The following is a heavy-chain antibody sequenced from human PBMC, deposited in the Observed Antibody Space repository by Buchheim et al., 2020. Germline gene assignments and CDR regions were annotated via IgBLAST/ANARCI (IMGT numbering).Heavy chain of an antibody. Sequence: EVQLLESGGGLVQPGGSLRLSCAASGFTFSSYAMSWVRQAPGKGLEWVANIKQDGSEKYYVDSVKGRFTISRDNAKNSLYLQMNSLRAEDTAVYYCARDLATVTTDDYWGQGTL. CDR3: ARDLATVTTDDY. D-gene: IGHD4-17*01. V-gene: IGHV3-7*01. CDR1: GFTFSSYA. CDR2: IKQDGSEK. J-gene: IGHJ4*02.